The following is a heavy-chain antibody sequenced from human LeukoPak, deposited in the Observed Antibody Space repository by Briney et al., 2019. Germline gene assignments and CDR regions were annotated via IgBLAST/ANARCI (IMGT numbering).Heavy chain of an antibody. V-gene: IGHV3-9*01. Sequence: SLRLSCAASGFTFDDYAMHWVRQAPGKGLEWVSGISWNSGSIGYADSVKGRFTISRDNAKNSLYLQMNSLRAEDTAVYYCASLYGSGSLGVTSNFDYWGQGTLVTVSS. CDR3: ASLYGSGSLGVTSNFDY. J-gene: IGHJ4*02. CDR2: ISWNSGSI. D-gene: IGHD3-10*01. CDR1: GFTFDDYA.